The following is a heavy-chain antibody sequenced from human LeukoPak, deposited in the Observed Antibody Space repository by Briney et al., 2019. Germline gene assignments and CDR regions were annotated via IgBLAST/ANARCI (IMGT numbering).Heavy chain of an antibody. V-gene: IGHV3-21*01. Sequence: GGSLRLSCAASGFTFSSYSMNWVRQAPGKGLEWVSSISSSSSYTYYADSVKGRFTISRDNAKNSLYLQMNSLRAEDTAVYYCARVKTTVTPFDYWGQGTLVTVSS. CDR2: ISSSSSYT. D-gene: IGHD4-17*01. J-gene: IGHJ4*02. CDR3: ARVKTTVTPFDY. CDR1: GFTFSSYS.